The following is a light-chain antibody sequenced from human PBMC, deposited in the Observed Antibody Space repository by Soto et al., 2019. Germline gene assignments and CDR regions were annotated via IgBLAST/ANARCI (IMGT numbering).Light chain of an antibody. CDR2: EVT. Sequence: QSLLTQPPSASGSPGQSVTISCTGTSSDVGLYDYVSWYQQHPGKVPKLLIYEVTQRPSGVPDRFSGSKSGNTASLTVSGLQAEDEADYYCSSYRGKRNYVVGNGTKVTVL. CDR1: SSDVGLYDY. V-gene: IGLV2-8*01. CDR3: SSYRGKRNYV. J-gene: IGLJ1*01.